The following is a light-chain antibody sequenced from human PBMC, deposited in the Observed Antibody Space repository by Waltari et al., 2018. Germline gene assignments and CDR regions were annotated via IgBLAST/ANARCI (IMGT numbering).Light chain of an antibody. CDR1: SSNIGAGYD. V-gene: IGLV1-40*01. Sequence: QSVLTQPPSVSGAPGQTVTISCTGSSSNIGAGYDGHWYQQFPGTSPKLLIYGNINRPSGVPDRFSGSKSGTSASLAITGLQAEDEADYYCQSYDSSLSGYIFGPVTTVTVL. CDR3: QSYDSSLSGYI. J-gene: IGLJ1*01. CDR2: GNI.